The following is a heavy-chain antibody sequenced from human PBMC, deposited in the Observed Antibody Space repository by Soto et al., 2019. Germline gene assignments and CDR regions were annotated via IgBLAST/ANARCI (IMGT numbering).Heavy chain of an antibody. V-gene: IGHV1-2*02. CDR3: ARAPDYRDYWGYFFDS. J-gene: IGHJ4*02. D-gene: IGHD4-17*01. CDR2: INPTSGGT. Sequence: QVQLVQSGAEVKKPGASVKVSCKTSGYTFAAYYIHWIRQAPGQGLEWMGWINPTSGGTVYAQNFQDRPTMTRDTSISTAYMEWRRLNSDDTAVYYCARAPDYRDYWGYFFDSWGQGTPVTVSS. CDR1: GYTFAAYY.